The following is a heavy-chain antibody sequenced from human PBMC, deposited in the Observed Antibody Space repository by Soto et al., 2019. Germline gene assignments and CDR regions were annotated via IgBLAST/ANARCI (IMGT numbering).Heavy chain of an antibody. CDR1: GYTFTSYG. V-gene: IGHV1-18*01. CDR2: ISAHNGNT. Sequence: QVHLVQSGAEVKKPGASVKVSCKASGYTFTSYGITWVRQAPGQGLEWMGWISAHNGNTDYARKPQGRVIVTRDTSTSTAYMELRSLISDDTAVYYCARGRYGDYWGQGALVTVSS. D-gene: IGHD1-1*01. CDR3: ARGRYGDY. J-gene: IGHJ4*02.